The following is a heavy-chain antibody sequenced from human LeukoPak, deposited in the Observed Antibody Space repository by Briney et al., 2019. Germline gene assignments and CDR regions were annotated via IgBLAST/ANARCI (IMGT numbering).Heavy chain of an antibody. Sequence: GGSLRLSCAASGFTFSSYAMSWVRQAPGKGLEWVSGISGSGGSTYYADSVKGRFTISRDNSKNTLYLQMNSLRAEDMAVYYCARYCNGGSCYSGYDYWGQGTLVTVSS. D-gene: IGHD2-15*01. CDR1: GFTFSSYA. J-gene: IGHJ4*02. CDR3: ARYCNGGSCYSGYDY. V-gene: IGHV3-23*01. CDR2: ISGSGGST.